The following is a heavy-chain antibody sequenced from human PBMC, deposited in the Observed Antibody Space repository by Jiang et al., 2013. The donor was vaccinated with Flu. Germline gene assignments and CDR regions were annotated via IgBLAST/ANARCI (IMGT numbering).Heavy chain of an antibody. J-gene: IGHJ4*02. V-gene: IGHV2-70*11. Sequence: KPTQTLTLTCTFSGFSLSTSGMCVSWIRQPPGKALEWLARIDWDDDKYYSTSLKTRLTISKDTSKNQVVLTMTNMDPVDTATYYCARSNSIIAAAAPGNFDYWGQGTPGHRLL. D-gene: IGHD6-13*01. CDR1: GFSLSTSGMC. CDR2: IDWDDDK. CDR3: ARSNSIIAAAAPGNFDY.